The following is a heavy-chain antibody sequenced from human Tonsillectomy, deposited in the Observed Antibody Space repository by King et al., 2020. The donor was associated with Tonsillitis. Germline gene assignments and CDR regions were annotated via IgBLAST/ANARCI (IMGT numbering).Heavy chain of an antibody. J-gene: IGHJ2*01. CDR1: GFTFSSYS. CDR2: MSSSSSYI. CDR3: ARGPSWYFDL. V-gene: IGHV3-21*01. Sequence: VQLVESGGGLVKPGGSLRLSCAASGFTFSSYSMNWVRQAPGKGLEWVSSMSSSSSYIYYADSMKGRFTISRDNTKNSLYLQMNSLRAEDTAVYYCARGPSWYFDLWGRGTLVTVSS.